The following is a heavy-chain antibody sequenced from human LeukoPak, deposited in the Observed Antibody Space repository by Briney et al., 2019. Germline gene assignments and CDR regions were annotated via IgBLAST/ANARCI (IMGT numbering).Heavy chain of an antibody. V-gene: IGHV5-51*01. D-gene: IGHD3-9*01. Sequence: GESLKISCKGSGYSFTSYWIGWVRQMPGKGLEWMGIIYPGDSDTGYSPSFQGQVIISADKSISTAYLQWSSLKASDTAMYYCARHLQTTNYDILTGSFLRFCWFDPWGQGTLVTVSS. J-gene: IGHJ5*02. CDR3: ARHLQTTNYDILTGSFLRFCWFDP. CDR2: IYPGDSDT. CDR1: GYSFTSYW.